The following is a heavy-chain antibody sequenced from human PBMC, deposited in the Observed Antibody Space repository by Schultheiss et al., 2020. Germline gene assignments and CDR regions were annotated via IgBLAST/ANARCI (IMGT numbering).Heavy chain of an antibody. CDR2: IYYSGST. J-gene: IGHJ4*02. CDR1: SGSISSSSYY. D-gene: IGHD6-13*01. Sequence: SETLSLTCTVSSGSISSSSYYWGWIRQPPGKGLEWIGSIYYSGSTYYNPSLKSRVTISVDTSKNQFSLKLSSVTAADTAVYYCARGYSSSWYYYFDYWGQGTLVTVSS. CDR3: ARGYSSSWYYYFDY. V-gene: IGHV4-39*01.